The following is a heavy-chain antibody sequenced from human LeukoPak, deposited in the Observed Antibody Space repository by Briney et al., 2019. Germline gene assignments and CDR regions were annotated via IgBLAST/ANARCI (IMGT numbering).Heavy chain of an antibody. J-gene: IGHJ5*02. CDR3: ARQGVIDHNWFDP. Sequence: SETLSLTCAVSGYSISSGYYWGWIRQPPGKGLEWIGSIYHSGSTYYNPSLKSRVTISVDTSKNQFSLKLSSVTAADTAVYYCARQGVIDHNWFDPWGQGTPVTVSS. D-gene: IGHD3-16*02. CDR1: GYSISSGYY. V-gene: IGHV4-38-2*01. CDR2: IYHSGST.